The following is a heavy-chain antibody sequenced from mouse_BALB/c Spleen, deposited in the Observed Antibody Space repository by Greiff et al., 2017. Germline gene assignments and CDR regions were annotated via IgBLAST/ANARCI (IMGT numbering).Heavy chain of an antibody. CDR3: ATIYDGYYYYAMDY. CDR2: IYPGDGDT. V-gene: IGHV1-80*01. J-gene: IGHJ4*01. Sequence: VTLVESGAELVRPGSSVKISCKASGYAFSSYWMNWVKQRPGQGLEWIGQIYPGDGDTNYNGKFKGKATLTADKSSSTAYMQLSSLTSEDSAVYFCATIYDGYYYYAMDYWGQGTSVTVSS. D-gene: IGHD2-3*01. CDR1: GYAFSSYW.